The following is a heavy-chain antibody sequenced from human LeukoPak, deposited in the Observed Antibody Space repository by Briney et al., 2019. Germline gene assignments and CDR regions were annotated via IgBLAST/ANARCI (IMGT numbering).Heavy chain of an antibody. Sequence: SETLSLTRAVYGGSFSGYYWSWIRQPPGKGLEWIGEINHSGSTNYNPSLKSRVTISVDTSKNQFSLKLSSVTAADTAVYYCARRSRSSGPDFDYWGQGTLVTVSS. V-gene: IGHV4-34*01. CDR1: GGSFSGYY. CDR3: ARRSRSSGPDFDY. J-gene: IGHJ4*02. D-gene: IGHD3-22*01. CDR2: INHSGST.